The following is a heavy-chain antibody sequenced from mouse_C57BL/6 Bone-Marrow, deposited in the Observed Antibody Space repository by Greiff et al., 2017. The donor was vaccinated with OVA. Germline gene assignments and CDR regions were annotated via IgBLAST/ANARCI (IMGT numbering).Heavy chain of an antibody. Sequence: QVQLQQSGAELARPGASVKMSCTASGYTFTSYTMHWVKQRPGQGLEWIGYINPSSGYTKYNQKFKDKATLTADKSSSTAYMQLSSLTSEDSAVYDCASLYYYGSSSYFDYWGQGTTLTVSS. D-gene: IGHD1-1*01. J-gene: IGHJ2*01. CDR3: ASLYYYGSSSYFDY. V-gene: IGHV1-4*01. CDR2: INPSSGYT. CDR1: GYTFTSYT.